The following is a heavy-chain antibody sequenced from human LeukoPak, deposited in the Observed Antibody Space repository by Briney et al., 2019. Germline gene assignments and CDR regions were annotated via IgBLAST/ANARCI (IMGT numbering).Heavy chain of an antibody. V-gene: IGHV1-69*05. J-gene: IGHJ4*02. CDR2: VIPIFGTA. CDR3: ARGPTPYGSGSYNDY. CDR1: GGTFSSYA. D-gene: IGHD3-10*01. Sequence: GSSVKVSCKASGGTFSSYAISWVRQAPGQGLEWMGGVIPIFGTANYAQKFQGRVTITTDESTSTAYMELSSLRSEDTAMYYCARGPTPYGSGSYNDYWGQGTLVTVSS.